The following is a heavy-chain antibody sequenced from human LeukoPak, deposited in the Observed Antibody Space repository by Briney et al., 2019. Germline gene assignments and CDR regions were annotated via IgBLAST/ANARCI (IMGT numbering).Heavy chain of an antibody. J-gene: IGHJ4*02. CDR1: GFTFDDYA. CDR2: ISWNSGSI. Sequence: PGGSLRLSCAASGFTFDDYAMHWVRQPPGKGLEWASGISWNSGSIGYADSVKGRFTISRDNAKNSLYLQMNSLRAEDAALYYCARGHYGSGSYPDYWGQGTLVTVSS. CDR3: ARGHYGSGSYPDY. V-gene: IGHV3-9*01. D-gene: IGHD3-10*01.